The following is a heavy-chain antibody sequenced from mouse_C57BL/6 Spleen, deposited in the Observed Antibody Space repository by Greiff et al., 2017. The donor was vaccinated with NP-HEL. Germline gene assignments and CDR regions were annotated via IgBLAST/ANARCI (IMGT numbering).Heavy chain of an antibody. Sequence: VQLQQSGAELVRPGASVKLSCTASGFNIKDDYMHWVKQRPEQGLEWIGWIDPENGDTEYASKFQGKATITADTSSNTAYLQLSSLTSEDTAVYYSTTRLDGYFDVWGTGTTVTVSS. J-gene: IGHJ1*03. CDR3: TTRLDGYFDV. CDR1: GFNIKDDY. CDR2: IDPENGDT. V-gene: IGHV14-4*01.